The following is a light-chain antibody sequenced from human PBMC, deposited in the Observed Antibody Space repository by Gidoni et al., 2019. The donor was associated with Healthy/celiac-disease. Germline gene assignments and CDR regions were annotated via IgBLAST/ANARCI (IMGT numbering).Light chain of an antibody. V-gene: IGKV1-5*03. Sequence: DIQMTQSPSTLSASVGDRVTITCRASQSISSWLAWYQQNPGKAPKLLIYKASSLESGVPSRFSGSGSGTEFTLTISSLQPDDFATYYCQQYNSYPIFTFXPXTKVDIK. CDR2: KAS. CDR1: QSISSW. J-gene: IGKJ3*01. CDR3: QQYNSYPIFT.